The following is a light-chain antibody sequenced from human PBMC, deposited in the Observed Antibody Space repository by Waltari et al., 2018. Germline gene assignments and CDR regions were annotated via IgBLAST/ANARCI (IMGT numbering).Light chain of an antibody. V-gene: IGLV2-23*01. CDR3: CSIAGSVAYWV. CDR2: EDT. J-gene: IGLJ3*02. Sequence: QSALTQPASVSGSPGQSITISCTGASSDVGRYNLVSWYQQHPGNVPKVMFYEDTKRPSGVSSRFSGSRSCNTASLTIYGLQAEDEAHYYCCSIAGSVAYWVFGGGTRLTVL. CDR1: SSDVGRYNL.